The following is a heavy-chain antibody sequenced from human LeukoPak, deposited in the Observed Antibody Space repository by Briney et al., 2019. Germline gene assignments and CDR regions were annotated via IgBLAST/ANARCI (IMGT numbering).Heavy chain of an antibody. V-gene: IGHV4-59*06. Sequence: PSETLSLTRTVSGGSISSYYWSWIRQHPGKGLEWIGYIYYSGSTYYNPSLKSRVTISVDTSKNQFSLKLSSVTAADTAVYYCARDRGYYDSSGYYRYFDYWGRGTLVTVSS. D-gene: IGHD3-22*01. CDR2: IYYSGST. CDR3: ARDRGYYDSSGYYRYFDY. J-gene: IGHJ4*02. CDR1: GGSISSYY.